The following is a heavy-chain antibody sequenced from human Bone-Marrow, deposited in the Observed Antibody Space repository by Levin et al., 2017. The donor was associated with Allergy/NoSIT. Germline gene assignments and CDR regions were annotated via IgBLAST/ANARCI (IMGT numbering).Heavy chain of an antibody. J-gene: IGHJ6*02. CDR2: INAGNGNT. Sequence: ASVKVSCKASGYTFTSYAMHWVRQAPGQRLEWMGWINAGNGNTKYSQKFQGRVTITRDTSASTAYMELSSLRSEDTAVYYCARRDILTGQSRDYGMDVWGQGTTVTVSS. CDR1: GYTFTSYA. CDR3: ARRDILTGQSRDYGMDV. V-gene: IGHV1-3*01. D-gene: IGHD3-9*01.